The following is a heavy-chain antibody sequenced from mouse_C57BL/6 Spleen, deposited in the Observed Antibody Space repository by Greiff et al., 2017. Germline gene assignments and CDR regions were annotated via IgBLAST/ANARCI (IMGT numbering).Heavy chain of an antibody. CDR2: ISSGSSTI. CDR1: GFTFSDYG. CDR3: ARARDYDGFAY. V-gene: IGHV5-17*01. J-gene: IGHJ3*01. D-gene: IGHD2-4*01. Sequence: EVKLMESGGGLVKPGGSLKLSCAASGFTFSDYGMHWVRQAPEKGLEWVAYISSGSSTIYYADTVKGRFTISRDNAKNTLFLQMTSLRSEDTAMYYCARARDYDGFAYWGQGTLVTVSA.